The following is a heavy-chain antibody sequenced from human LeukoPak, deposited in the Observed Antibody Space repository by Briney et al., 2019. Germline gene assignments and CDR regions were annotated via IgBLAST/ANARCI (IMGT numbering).Heavy chain of an antibody. V-gene: IGHV3-30-3*01. J-gene: IGHJ4*02. CDR3: ARANRGSIAVAGTFDY. Sequence: GGSLRLSCAAFGFTFRSYAMHWVRQAPGKGLEWVAVISYDGSNKYYADSVKGRFTISRDNSKNTLYLQMNSLRAEDTAVYYCARANRGSIAVAGTFDYWGQGTLVTVPS. D-gene: IGHD6-19*01. CDR2: ISYDGSNK. CDR1: GFTFRSYA.